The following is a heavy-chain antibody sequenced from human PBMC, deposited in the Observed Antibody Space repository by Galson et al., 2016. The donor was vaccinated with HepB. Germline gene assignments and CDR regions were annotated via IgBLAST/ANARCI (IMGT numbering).Heavy chain of an antibody. V-gene: IGHV1-8*02. J-gene: IGHJ4*02. CDR2: MNPDSTNS. CDR1: GYIFSTYD. D-gene: IGHD2-2*01. CDR3: ARDWSSQLLSDS. Sequence: SVKVSCKASGYIFSTYDITWVRQAAGQGLEWMGWMNPDSTNSGSARDFRGRVTTSRDISTNSAYIELSSLRSEATAVYYWARDWSSQLLSDSWGQGTLVTVSS.